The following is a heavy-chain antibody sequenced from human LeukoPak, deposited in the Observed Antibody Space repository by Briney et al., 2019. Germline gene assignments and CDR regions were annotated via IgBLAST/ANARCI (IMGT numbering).Heavy chain of an antibody. V-gene: IGHV5-51*01. CDR1: GYTFTSYW. J-gene: IGHJ3*02. CDR2: IYPGDSDT. D-gene: IGHD2-15*01. Sequence: GESLKISCKGSGYTFTSYWIAWVRQMPGKGLEWMGIIYPGDSDTKYSPSFQGQVTISADKSIRTACVQWSGLKASDSAIYYCARLSRAYCSGGSCYLGAFDIWGQGTMVTVSS. CDR3: ARLSRAYCSGGSCYLGAFDI.